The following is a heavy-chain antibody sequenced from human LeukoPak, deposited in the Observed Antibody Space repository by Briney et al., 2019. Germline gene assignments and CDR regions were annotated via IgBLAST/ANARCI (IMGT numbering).Heavy chain of an antibody. CDR3: ARGAFYGDPFDY. Sequence: GGSLRLSCAASGFTFSDYYMSWIRQAPGKGLEWVSYISSSGSTIYYADSVKGRFTISRDNSKNTLYLQMNSLRAEDTAVYYCARGAFYGDPFDYWGQGTLVTVSS. D-gene: IGHD4-17*01. V-gene: IGHV3-11*04. CDR1: GFTFSDYY. CDR2: ISSSGSTI. J-gene: IGHJ4*02.